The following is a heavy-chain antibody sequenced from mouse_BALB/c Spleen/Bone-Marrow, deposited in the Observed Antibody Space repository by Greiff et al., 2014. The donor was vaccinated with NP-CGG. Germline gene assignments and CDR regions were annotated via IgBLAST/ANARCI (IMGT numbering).Heavy chain of an antibody. CDR2: IDPANGNT. Sequence: VQLKQSGAELVKPEASVKLSCTASGLNIKDTYMHWVKQRPEQGLEWIGRIDPANGNTKYDPKFQGKATITADTSSNTAYLQLSSLTSEDTAVYYCANYYYGSSLFAYWGQGTLVTVSA. V-gene: IGHV14-3*02. J-gene: IGHJ3*01. D-gene: IGHD1-1*01. CDR3: ANYYYGSSLFAY. CDR1: GLNIKDTY.